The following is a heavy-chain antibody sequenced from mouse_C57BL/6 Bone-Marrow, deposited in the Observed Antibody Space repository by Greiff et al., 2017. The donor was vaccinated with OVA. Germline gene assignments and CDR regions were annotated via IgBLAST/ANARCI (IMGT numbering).Heavy chain of an antibody. CDR3: AREGALRYGGDY. CDR2: ISSGGSYT. CDR1: GFTFSSYG. Sequence: EVQVVESGGDLVKPGGSLKLSCAASGFTFSSYGMSWVRQTPDKRLEWVATISSGGSYTYYPDSVKGRFTISRDNAKNTLYLQMSSLKSEDTAMYYCAREGALRYGGDYWGQGTSVTVSS. V-gene: IGHV5-6*01. J-gene: IGHJ4*01. D-gene: IGHD1-1*01.